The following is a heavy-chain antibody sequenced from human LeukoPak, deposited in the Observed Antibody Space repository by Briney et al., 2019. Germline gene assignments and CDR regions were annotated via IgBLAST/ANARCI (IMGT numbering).Heavy chain of an antibody. CDR3: ARDQGFGYYDYVWGSYRLYYFDY. Sequence: ASVKVSCEASGYTFTSYGISWVRQAPGQGLEWMGWISAYNGNTNYAQKLQGRVTMTTDTSTSTAYMELRSLRSDDTAVYYCARDQGFGYYDYVWGSYRLYYFDYWGQGTLVTVSS. J-gene: IGHJ4*02. V-gene: IGHV1-18*04. D-gene: IGHD3-16*02. CDR2: ISAYNGNT. CDR1: GYTFTSYG.